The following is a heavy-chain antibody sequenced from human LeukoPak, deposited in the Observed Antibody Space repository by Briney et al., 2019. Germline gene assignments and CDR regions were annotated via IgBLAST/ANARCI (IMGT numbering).Heavy chain of an antibody. CDR2: ISTTDDT. V-gene: IGHV3-13*01. CDR3: ARTSTLGSTGYYYYMDV. J-gene: IGHJ6*03. D-gene: IGHD5/OR15-5a*01. CDR1: GFILSNHD. Sequence: PGGSLRLSCAASGFILSNHDMHWVRQATGKGLEWVSVISTTDDTYYPGSVKGRFTISRENARNSLYLQMNSLSAGDTAVYYCARTSTLGSTGYYYYMDVWGKGTTVTVSS.